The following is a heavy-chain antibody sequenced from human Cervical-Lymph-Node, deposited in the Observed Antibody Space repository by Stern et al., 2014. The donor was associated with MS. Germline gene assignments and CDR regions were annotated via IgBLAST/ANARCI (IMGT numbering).Heavy chain of an antibody. D-gene: IGHD3-9*01. V-gene: IGHV1-69*01. CDR2: IIPIFGTA. CDR1: GGTFSNYA. CDR3: ARGWSYDILTAYSY. J-gene: IGHJ4*02. Sequence: QLVQYGAEGKKPGSSVKVSCKASGGTFSNYAISWVRQAPGQGLEWMGGIIPIFGTANYAQKFQGRVTITADESTSTAYMELSSLRSEDTALYYCARGWSYDILTAYSYWGQGTLVTVSS.